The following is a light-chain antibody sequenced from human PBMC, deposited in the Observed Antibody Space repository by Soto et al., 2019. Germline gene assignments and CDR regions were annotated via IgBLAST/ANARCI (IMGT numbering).Light chain of an antibody. V-gene: IGLV2-11*01. CDR3: CSLTGTNTVV. CDR2: DVN. CDR1: SSDVGGYNY. Sequence: QSALTQPRSVSGSPGQSVTISCTGASSDVGGYNYVSWYQQRPGNAPKVMIYDVNKRPSGVADRFSGSKSGNTASLTISGLQAEDEAYYYCCSLTGTNTVVFGGGTKLTFL. J-gene: IGLJ3*02.